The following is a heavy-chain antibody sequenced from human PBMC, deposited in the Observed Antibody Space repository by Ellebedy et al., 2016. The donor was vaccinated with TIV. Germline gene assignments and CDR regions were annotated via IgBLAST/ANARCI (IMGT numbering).Heavy chain of an antibody. CDR2: IYYSGST. V-gene: IGHV4-34*01. CDR1: GGSFSGYY. CDR3: AREVWSGYFFDY. J-gene: IGHJ4*02. D-gene: IGHD3-3*01. Sequence: GSLRLXXAVYGGSFSGYYWSWIRQPPGKGLEWIGSIYYSGSTYYNPSLKSRVTISVDTSKNQFSLKLSSVTAADTAVYYCAREVWSGYFFDYWGQGTLVTVSS.